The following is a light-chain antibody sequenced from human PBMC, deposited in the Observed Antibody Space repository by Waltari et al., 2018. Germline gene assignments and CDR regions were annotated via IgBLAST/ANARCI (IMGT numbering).Light chain of an antibody. CDR1: QSISDY. Sequence: DVQLTQSPSSLSASVGDRVTITCRASQSISDYLNWYQVKPGKAPSPLIYAASSLQSGVPSRFSGRGSGTDFTLTISSLQPEDFASYYCQQSYSTLALTFGGGTKVE. CDR2: AAS. V-gene: IGKV1-39*01. CDR3: QQSYSTLALT. J-gene: IGKJ4*01.